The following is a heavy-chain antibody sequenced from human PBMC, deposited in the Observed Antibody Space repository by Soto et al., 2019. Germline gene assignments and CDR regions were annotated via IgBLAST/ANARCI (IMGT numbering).Heavy chain of an antibody. D-gene: IGHD6-13*01. Sequence: PSETLSLTCTVSGGSISTSSHYWDWFRQPPGKGLEWIGSIYYSGSTYYNPSLKSRVTMSVDTSKNQFSLKLSSVTAADTAVYYCARERPDGSRLDPWGQGTLVTVSS. J-gene: IGHJ5*02. V-gene: IGHV4-39*07. CDR3: ARERPDGSRLDP. CDR2: IYYSGST. CDR1: GGSISTSSHY.